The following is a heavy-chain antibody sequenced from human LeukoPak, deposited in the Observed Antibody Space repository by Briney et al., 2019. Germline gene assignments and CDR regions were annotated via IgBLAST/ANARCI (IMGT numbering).Heavy chain of an antibody. V-gene: IGHV3-64*01. CDR1: GFTFSSYA. J-gene: IGHJ4*02. CDR2: ISSNGGST. Sequence: GGSLRLSCAASGFTFSSYAMHWVRQAPGKGLEYVSAISSNGGSTYYANSVKGRFTISRDNSKNTLYLQMGSLRAEDMAVYYCARDQDPMRGYSGYFDYWGQGTLVTVSS. D-gene: IGHD5-12*01. CDR3: ARDQDPMRGYSGYFDY.